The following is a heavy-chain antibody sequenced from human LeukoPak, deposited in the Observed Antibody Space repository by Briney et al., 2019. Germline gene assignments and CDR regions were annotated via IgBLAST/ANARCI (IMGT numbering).Heavy chain of an antibody. Sequence: SETLSLTCTVSGGSISSTNWWSWVRQPPGKGLEWIGEIYHSGTTNYNPSLKSRVTISVDKSNNQFSLNLSSVTAADTAMYFCARGLEYQLLPLNWFDTWGQGTLVTVSS. CDR1: GGSISSTNW. D-gene: IGHD2-15*01. V-gene: IGHV4-4*02. CDR3: ARGLEYQLLPLNWFDT. J-gene: IGHJ5*02. CDR2: IYHSGTT.